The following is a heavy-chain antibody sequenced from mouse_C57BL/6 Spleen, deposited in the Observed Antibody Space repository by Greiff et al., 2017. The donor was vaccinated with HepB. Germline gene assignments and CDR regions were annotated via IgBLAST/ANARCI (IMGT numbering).Heavy chain of an antibody. D-gene: IGHD1-1*01. V-gene: IGHV1-80*01. Sequence: VQLQQSGAELVKPGASVKISCKASGYAFSSYWMNWVKQRPGKGLEWIGQIYPGDGDTNYNGKFKGKATLTADKSSRTAYMQLSSLTSEDSAVYLCARKTVVRYFDVGGTGTTVTVSS. CDR3: ARKTVVRYFDV. J-gene: IGHJ1*03. CDR2: IYPGDGDT. CDR1: GYAFSSYW.